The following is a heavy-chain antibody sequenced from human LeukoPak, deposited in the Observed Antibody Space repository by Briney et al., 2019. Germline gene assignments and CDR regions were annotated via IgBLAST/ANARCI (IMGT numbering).Heavy chain of an antibody. J-gene: IGHJ4*02. Sequence: GGSLRLSCAGSGFTFSGYEVNWVRQVPGKGLEWVSGISGSGGNSYYADSVKGRFTISRDNSKNTLYLQMHSLRAEDTAIYYCAKERQGGNSYGDEAFYFDYWGQGTLVTVSS. CDR2: ISGSGGNS. V-gene: IGHV3-23*01. CDR3: AKERQGGNSYGDEAFYFDY. D-gene: IGHD4-23*01. CDR1: GFTFSGYE.